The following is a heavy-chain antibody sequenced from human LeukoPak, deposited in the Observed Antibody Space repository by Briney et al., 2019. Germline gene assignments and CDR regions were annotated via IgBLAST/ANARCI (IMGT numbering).Heavy chain of an antibody. V-gene: IGHV3-7*01. CDR1: GFTFSRYW. CDR2: IKEDVSEK. CDR3: ARNKRGDI. D-gene: IGHD1/OR15-1a*01. J-gene: IGHJ4*02. Sequence: GGSLRLSCGASGFTFSRYWMSWVRQAPGKGLEWVANIKEDVSEKHYVDSVKGRFTISRDNAKNSLYLQMNSLRAEDTAVYYCARNKRGDIWGQGTLVTVSS.